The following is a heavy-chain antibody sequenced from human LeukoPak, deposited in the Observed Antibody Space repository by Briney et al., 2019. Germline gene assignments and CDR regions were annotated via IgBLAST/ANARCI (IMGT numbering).Heavy chain of an antibody. D-gene: IGHD2-15*01. CDR2: ISSSSYI. CDR1: GFTFSGYS. CDR3: ARGALVRKVAATPFDY. V-gene: IGHV3-21*01. J-gene: IGHJ4*02. Sequence: GGSLRLSCAASGFTFSGYSMNWVRQAPGKGLEWVSSISSSSYIYYADSVKGRFTISRDNAKNSLYLQMNSLRAEDTAVYYCARGALVRKVAATPFDYWGQGTLVTVSS.